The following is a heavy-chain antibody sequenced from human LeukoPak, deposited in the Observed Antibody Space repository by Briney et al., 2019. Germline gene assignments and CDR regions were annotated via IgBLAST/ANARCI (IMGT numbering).Heavy chain of an antibody. J-gene: IGHJ4*02. CDR1: GFTFSSYA. CDR3: ARDRGVVPAAIFDY. Sequence: PGGSLRLSCAASGFTFSSYAMHWVRQAPGKGLEWVAVISYDGSNKYYADSVKGRFTISRDNSKNTLYLQMNSLRAEDTAVCYCARDRGVVPAAIFDYWGQGTLVTVSS. V-gene: IGHV3-30-3*01. D-gene: IGHD2-2*01. CDR2: ISYDGSNK.